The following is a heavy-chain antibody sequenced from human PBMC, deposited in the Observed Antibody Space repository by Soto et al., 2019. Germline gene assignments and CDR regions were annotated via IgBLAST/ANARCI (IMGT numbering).Heavy chain of an antibody. Sequence: EVQLLESGGGLVQPGGSLRLSCAASGFTFTDYALSWVRQAPGKGLEWVATISGIGGSTYLADSVKGRLSISRDNSKNTLFLQIDSLRAEDTAVYYCAKLVGGVKAIGAPGDWLDPWGQGTLVTVSS. CDR3: AKLVGGVKAIGAPGDWLDP. J-gene: IGHJ5*02. D-gene: IGHD3-3*01. V-gene: IGHV3-23*01. CDR1: GFTFTDYA. CDR2: ISGIGGST.